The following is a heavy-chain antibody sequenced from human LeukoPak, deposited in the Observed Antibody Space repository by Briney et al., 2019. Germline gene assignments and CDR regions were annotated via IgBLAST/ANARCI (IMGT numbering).Heavy chain of an antibody. J-gene: IGHJ4*02. Sequence: GGSLRLSCAASGFTFSNYGMHWVRQAPGKGLEWVAVISYDGSNKYYADSVKGRFTISRDNSKNTLYLQMNSLRAEDTALYYCAKDTGLLLRYFDYWGQGTLVTVSS. D-gene: IGHD3-22*01. CDR1: GFTFSNYG. V-gene: IGHV3-30*18. CDR2: ISYDGSNK. CDR3: AKDTGLLLRYFDY.